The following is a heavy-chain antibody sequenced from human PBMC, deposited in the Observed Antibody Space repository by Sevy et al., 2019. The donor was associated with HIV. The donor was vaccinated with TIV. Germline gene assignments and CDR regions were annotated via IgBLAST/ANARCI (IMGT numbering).Heavy chain of an antibody. CDR1: GFTFSSYA. V-gene: IGHV3-21*05. D-gene: IGHD4-17*01. Sequence: GGSLRLSCAASGFTFSSYAMHWVRQAPGKGLEWVSYISSGSTYTNYADSVKGRFTVSRDNAKNSLYLQMNSLRAEDTAVYYCARSRSNYGDYYFDYWGQGTLVTVSS. CDR2: ISSGSTYT. J-gene: IGHJ4*02. CDR3: ARSRSNYGDYYFDY.